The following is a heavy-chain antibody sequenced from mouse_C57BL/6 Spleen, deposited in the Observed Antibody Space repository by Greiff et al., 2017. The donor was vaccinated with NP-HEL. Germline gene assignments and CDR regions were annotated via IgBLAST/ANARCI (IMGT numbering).Heavy chain of an antibody. CDR2: IRNKANGYTT. CDR1: GFTFTDYY. D-gene: IGHD1-1*01. J-gene: IGHJ3*01. CDR3: ARSYYYGSSYAAY. V-gene: IGHV7-3*01. Sequence: EVHLVESGGGLVQPGGSLSLSCAASGFTFTDYYMSWVRQPPGKALEWLGFIRNKANGYTTEYSASVKGRFTISRDNSQSILYLQMNALRAEDSTTYYCARSYYYGSSYAAYWRQGTLVTVSA.